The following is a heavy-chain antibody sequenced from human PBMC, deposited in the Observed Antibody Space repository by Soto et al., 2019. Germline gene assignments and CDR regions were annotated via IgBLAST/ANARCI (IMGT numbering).Heavy chain of an antibody. J-gene: IGHJ4*02. CDR2: IYYSWST. CDR3: AGAYYDFWSGYSPLDY. CDR1: VGSISSSSYY. D-gene: IGHD3-3*01. V-gene: IGHV4-39*01. Sequence: SETLSLTCTVSVGSISSSSYYWGWIRQPPGKGLEWIGSIYYSWSTYYNPSRKSRVTISVDTSKNQFSLKLSSVTAADTAVYYCAGAYYDFWSGYSPLDYWGQGTMVTVSS.